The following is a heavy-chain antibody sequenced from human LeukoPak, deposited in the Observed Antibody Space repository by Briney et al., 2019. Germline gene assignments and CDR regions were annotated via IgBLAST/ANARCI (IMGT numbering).Heavy chain of an antibody. D-gene: IGHD3-10*01. J-gene: IGHJ4*02. Sequence: GGSLRLSCAASGFTFRTYDMNWVRQAPGKGLEWVSHISTTGTTVYYADAVKGRFTISRDNAKNSLYLQMNSLRAEDTAVYYCARGLPMGHLRGQGTLVTGSS. V-gene: IGHV3-48*03. CDR1: GFTFRTYD. CDR2: ISTTGTTV. CDR3: ARGLPMGHL.